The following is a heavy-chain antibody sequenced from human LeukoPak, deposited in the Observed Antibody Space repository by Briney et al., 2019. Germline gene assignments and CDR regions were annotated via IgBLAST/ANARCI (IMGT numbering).Heavy chain of an antibody. J-gene: IGHJ6*02. V-gene: IGHV1-46*01. Sequence: ASVKVSCKASGDTFTSYYMHWVRQAPGQGLEWMGIINPSGGSTSYAQKFQGRVTMTRDTSTSAVYMELSSLRSEDTAVYYCARQGSARYCSSTSCYNGGYYYYGMDVWGQGTTVTVSS. D-gene: IGHD2-2*02. CDR3: ARQGSARYCSSTSCYNGGYYYYGMDV. CDR1: GDTFTSYY. CDR2: INPSGGST.